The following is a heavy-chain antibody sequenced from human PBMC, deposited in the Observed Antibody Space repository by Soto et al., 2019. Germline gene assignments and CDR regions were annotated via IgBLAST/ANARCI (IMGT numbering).Heavy chain of an antibody. V-gene: IGHV4-4*02. J-gene: IGHJ5*02. CDR1: GGSISPINW. CDR2: IYHTGTT. D-gene: IGHD2-15*01. CDR3: ARTPNVNTHTSFDP. Sequence: SETLSLTCGVSGGSISPINWWSWVRQTPGKGLEWIGEIYHTGTTDYNPYLKRRVTISIDKSKNQFFLNLTSVTAADTALYYCARTPNVNTHTSFDPWGQGIWVTVSS.